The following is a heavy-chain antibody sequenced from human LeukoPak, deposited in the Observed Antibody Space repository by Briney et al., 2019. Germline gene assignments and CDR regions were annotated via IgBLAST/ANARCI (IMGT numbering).Heavy chain of an antibody. D-gene: IGHD2-21*02. CDR2: ISSSGSTI. J-gene: IGHJ4*02. Sequence: GGSLRLSCAASGFTFSDYYMSWIRQAPGKGLEWVSYISSSGSTIYYADSVKGRFTISRDNAKNSLYLHMNSLRAEDTAVYYCARAKLVVVTAIFDYWGQGTLVTVSS. CDR3: ARAKLVVVTAIFDY. V-gene: IGHV3-11*04. CDR1: GFTFSDYY.